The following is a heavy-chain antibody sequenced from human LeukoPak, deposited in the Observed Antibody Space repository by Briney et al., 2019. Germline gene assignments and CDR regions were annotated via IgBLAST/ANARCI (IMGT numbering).Heavy chain of an antibody. CDR3: ARHVISESTLESWCDT. Sequence: GETLKISCKGSGYPFATYWIGWARQMPGKGMKWVGFTYPGDPASNTRYSPSFQGQVTISVDSSTNTAYLRWRSLKASDTSMYSCARHVISESTLESWCDTWGQGTLVTVSS. CDR1: GYPFATYW. CDR2: TYPGDPASNT. D-gene: IGHD2-21*01. J-gene: IGHJ5*02. V-gene: IGHV5-51*01.